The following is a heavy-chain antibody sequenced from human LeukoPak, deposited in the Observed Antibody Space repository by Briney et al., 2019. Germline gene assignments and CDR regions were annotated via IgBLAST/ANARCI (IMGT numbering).Heavy chain of an antibody. CDR3: ARHKDMGTTQTPFDY. D-gene: IGHD4-17*01. CDR2: MYYSGST. CDR1: GGSISSSSYC. J-gene: IGHJ4*02. Sequence: AQPLRLSCTVSGGSISSSSYCWGCIRQPPGKGLEWIGSMYYSGSTYYNPSLKSRVTISVDTSKNQFSLKLSSVTASDTAVYYCARHKDMGTTQTPFDYWGLGTLVTVSS. V-gene: IGHV4-39*01.